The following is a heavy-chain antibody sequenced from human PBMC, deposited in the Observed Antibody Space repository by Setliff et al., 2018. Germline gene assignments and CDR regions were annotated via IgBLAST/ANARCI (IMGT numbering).Heavy chain of an antibody. CDR2: ISAYNGNT. CDR1: GYTFTSYG. D-gene: IGHD6-13*01. Sequence: ASVKVSCKASGYTFTSYGISWVRQAPGQGLEWMGWISAYNGNTNYAQKLQGRVTMTTDTSTSTAYMELRSLRSDDTAVYYRARGYSSSWQSRMGFDPWGQGTLVTVPQ. CDR3: ARGYSSSWQSRMGFDP. J-gene: IGHJ5*02. V-gene: IGHV1-18*01.